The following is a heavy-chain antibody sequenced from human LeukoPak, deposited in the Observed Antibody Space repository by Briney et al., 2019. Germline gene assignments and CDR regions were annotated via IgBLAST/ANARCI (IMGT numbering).Heavy chain of an antibody. J-gene: IGHJ5*02. CDR3: ARAGCSSTSCYERAWFDP. V-gene: IGHV1-2*06. CDR2: INPNSGGT. D-gene: IGHD2-2*01. CDR1: GYTFTGYY. Sequence: ASVKVSCKASGYTFTGYYMHWVRQAPGQGLEWMGRINPNSGGTNYAQKFQGRVTMTRDTSISTAYMELSRLRSDDTAVYYCARAGCSSTSCYERAWFDPWGQGTLVTVSS.